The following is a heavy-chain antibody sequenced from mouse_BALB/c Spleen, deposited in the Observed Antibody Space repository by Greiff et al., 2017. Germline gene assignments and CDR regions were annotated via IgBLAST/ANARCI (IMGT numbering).Heavy chain of an antibody. CDR3: ARDDGYSSEFAY. V-gene: IGHV7-3*02. J-gene: IGHJ3*01. D-gene: IGHD2-3*01. CDR2: IRNKANGYTT. Sequence: EVKLVESGGGLVQPGGSLRLSCATSGFTFTDYYMSWVRQPPGKALEWLGFIRNKANGYTTEYSASVKGRFTISRDNSQSILYLQMNTLRAEDSATYYCARDDGYSSEFAYWGQGTLVTVSA. CDR1: GFTFTDYY.